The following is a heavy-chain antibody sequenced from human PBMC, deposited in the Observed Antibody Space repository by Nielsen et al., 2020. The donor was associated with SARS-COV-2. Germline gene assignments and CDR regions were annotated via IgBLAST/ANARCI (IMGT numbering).Heavy chain of an antibody. V-gene: IGHV3-33*01. CDR2: IWYDGSNK. J-gene: IGHJ4*02. D-gene: IGHD3-3*02. CDR1: GFTFSSYG. Sequence: GESLKISCAASGFTFSSYGMHWVRQAPGKGLEWVAVIWYDGSNKYYADSVKGRFTISRDNSKNTLYLQMNSLRAEDTAVYYCASQSSIRYGFDYWGQGTLVTVSS. CDR3: ASQSSIRYGFDY.